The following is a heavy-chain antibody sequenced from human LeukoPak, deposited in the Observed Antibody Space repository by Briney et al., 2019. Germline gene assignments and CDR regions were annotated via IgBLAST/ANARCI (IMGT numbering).Heavy chain of an antibody. CDR2: IIPIFGTA. CDR3: ARHYYYDSSGYYPFDY. D-gene: IGHD3-22*01. J-gene: IGHJ4*02. CDR1: GGTFSSYA. V-gene: IGHV1-69*05. Sequence: GSSVKVSCKASGGTFSSYAISWVRQAPGQGLEWMGGIIPIFGTANYAQKFQGRVMITTDESTSTAYMELSSLRSEDTAVYYCARHYYYDSSGYYPFDYWGQGTLVTVSS.